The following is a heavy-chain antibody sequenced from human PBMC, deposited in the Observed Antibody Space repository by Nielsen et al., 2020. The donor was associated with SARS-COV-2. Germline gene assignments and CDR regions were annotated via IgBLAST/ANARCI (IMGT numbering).Heavy chain of an antibody. V-gene: IGHV3-30*03. CDR3: ARDISSDF. D-gene: IGHD3-3*02. Sequence: GESLKISCAASGFTFSSYGMHWVRQAPGKGLEWVAVISYDGSNKYYADSVKGRITISRDNAKNSLYLQMNSLRAEDTALYYCARDISSDFWGQGTLVTVSS. CDR1: GFTFSSYG. CDR2: ISYDGSNK. J-gene: IGHJ4*02.